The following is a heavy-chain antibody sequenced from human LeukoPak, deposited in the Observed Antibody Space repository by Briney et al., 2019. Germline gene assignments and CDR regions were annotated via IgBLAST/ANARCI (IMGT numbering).Heavy chain of an antibody. CDR3: ARASRAVRYFDWALPPLYFDY. CDR1: GFTFSSYA. J-gene: IGHJ4*02. D-gene: IGHD3-9*01. Sequence: PGGSLRLSCAASGFTFSSYAMHWVRQAPGKGLEWVAVISYDGSNKYYADSVKGRFTISRDNSKNTLYLQMNSLRAEDTAVYYCARASRAVRYFDWALPPLYFDYWGQGTLVTVSS. CDR2: ISYDGSNK. V-gene: IGHV3-30-3*01.